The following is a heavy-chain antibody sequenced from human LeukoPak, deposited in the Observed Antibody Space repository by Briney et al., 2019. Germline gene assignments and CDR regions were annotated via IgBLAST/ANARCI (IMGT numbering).Heavy chain of an antibody. J-gene: IGHJ2*01. CDR3: AREENPQGGGSYFSRYFDL. CDR2: IYHSGST. V-gene: IGHV4-59*01. CDR1: GGSISSYY. Sequence: SETLSLTCTVSGGSISSYYWSWIRQPPGKGLEWIGYIYHSGSTNYNPSLKSRVTISVDTSKNQFSLKLSSVTAADTAVYYCAREENPQGGGSYFSRYFDLWGRGTLVTVSS. D-gene: IGHD1-26*01.